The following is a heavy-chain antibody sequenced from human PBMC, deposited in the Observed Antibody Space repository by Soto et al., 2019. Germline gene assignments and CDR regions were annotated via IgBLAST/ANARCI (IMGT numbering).Heavy chain of an antibody. CDR1: GGTFSSYT. CDR2: IIPILGIA. D-gene: IGHD6-19*01. CDR3: ARAPYSSGWDFDY. Sequence: QVQLVKSGAEVKKPGSSVKVSCKASGGTFSSYTISWVRQAPGQGLEWMGRIIPILGIANYAQKFQGRVTITADKSTSTAYMELSSLRFEDTAVYYCARAPYSSGWDFDYWGQGTLVTVSS. J-gene: IGHJ4*02. V-gene: IGHV1-69*02.